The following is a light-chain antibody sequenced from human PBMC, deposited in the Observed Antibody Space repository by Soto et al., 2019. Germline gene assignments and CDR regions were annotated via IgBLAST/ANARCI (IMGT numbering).Light chain of an antibody. J-gene: IGLJ3*02. CDR3: LAWDASLNAIL. V-gene: IGLV1-44*01. CDR2: NND. CDR1: SSNIGSNI. Sequence: QSVLSQPPSASGTPGQRVTISCSGRSSNIGSNIVNWYQQLPGTAPKLLIYNNDQRPSGVPVRFSGSKSGTSASLAISGLQSEDEADYYCLAWDASLNAILFGGGTKLTVL.